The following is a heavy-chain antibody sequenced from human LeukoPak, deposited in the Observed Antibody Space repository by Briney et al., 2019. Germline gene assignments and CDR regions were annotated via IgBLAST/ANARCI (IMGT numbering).Heavy chain of an antibody. V-gene: IGHV3-48*01. CDR3: ASVWGRTTAGTIDD. Sequence: GGSLRLSCAASGVTFTSYSMNWVRQAPGKGLEWVAHITGSGSSTHYADSVKGRFTISRDNGKNSLYLQMNSLRAEDTAVYYCASVWGRTTAGTIDDWGRGTLVTVSS. J-gene: IGHJ4*02. CDR1: GVTFTSYS. CDR2: ITGSGSST. D-gene: IGHD6-13*01.